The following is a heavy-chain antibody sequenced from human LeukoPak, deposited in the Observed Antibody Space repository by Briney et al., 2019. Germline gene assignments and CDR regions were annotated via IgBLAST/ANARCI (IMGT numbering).Heavy chain of an antibody. V-gene: IGHV3-66*01. D-gene: IGHD4-23*01. CDR1: GFTFSSNY. CDR3: ARDSVVTPTPALWY. CDR2: IYSGGST. Sequence: GGSLRLSCAASGFTFSSNYMSWVRQAPGKGLEWVSVIYSGGSTYYADSVKGRFTISRDKNTLYLQVNSLRAEDTAVYYCARDSVVTPTPALWYWGQGTLVTVSS. J-gene: IGHJ4*02.